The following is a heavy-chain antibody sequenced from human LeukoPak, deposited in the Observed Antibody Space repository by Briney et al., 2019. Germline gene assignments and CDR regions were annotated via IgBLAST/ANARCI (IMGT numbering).Heavy chain of an antibody. CDR3: VSGSLQSGYNFDY. Sequence: GGSLRLSCAASGFTFSNYWMHWIRQVPGKGLVWVSHIKYDGSATNYADSVKGRFTISRDNAKNTLYLQMNSLRAEDTAVYYCVSGSLQSGYNFDYWGQGAQVTVSS. D-gene: IGHD3-3*01. J-gene: IGHJ4*02. CDR2: IKYDGSAT. CDR1: GFTFSNYW. V-gene: IGHV3-74*01.